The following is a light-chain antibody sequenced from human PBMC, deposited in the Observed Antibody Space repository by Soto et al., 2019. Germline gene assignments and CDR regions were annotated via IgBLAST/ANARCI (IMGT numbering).Light chain of an antibody. J-gene: IGKJ1*01. CDR2: GAS. CDR1: QSVSNN. Sequence: EIVMTQSPATLSVSPGERATLSCRASQSVSNNLAWYQQKPGQAPRLLIYGASRATGIPARFSGSGSGTEFTLTISSLQSEDFAVYYCQQYNNWPPWTFGQGTKVEIK. V-gene: IGKV3-15*01. CDR3: QQYNNWPPWT.